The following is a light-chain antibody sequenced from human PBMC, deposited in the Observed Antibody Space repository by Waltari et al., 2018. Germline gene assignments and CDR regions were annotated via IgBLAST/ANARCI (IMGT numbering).Light chain of an antibody. CDR3: SSYTSTRTLV. V-gene: IGLV2-14*03. CDR2: DVT. J-gene: IGLJ2*01. CDR1: SSDVGGYNS. Sequence: QSALTQPASVSGTPGQSITISCTGTSSDVGGYNSVSWYQQHPGIAPKLLIYDVTYRPSGVSNRFSDSKSGNTASLTISGLQAEDEADYYCSSYTSTRTLVFGGGTKLTVL.